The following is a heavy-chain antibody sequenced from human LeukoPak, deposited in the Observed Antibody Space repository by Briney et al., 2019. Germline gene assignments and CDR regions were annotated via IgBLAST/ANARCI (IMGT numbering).Heavy chain of an antibody. CDR3: ARGGSAWFGGIDY. CDR1: GFTVSSNY. J-gene: IGHJ4*02. V-gene: IGHV3-53*05. CDR2: IYRGGDA. D-gene: IGHD3-10*01. Sequence: GGSLRLSCAASGFTVSSNYMSWVRQAPGKGLEWVSVIYRGGDAYYADSVKGRFTISRDNSKNTLYLQMNSLRVDDTAVYYCARGGSAWFGGIDYWGQGTLVTVSS.